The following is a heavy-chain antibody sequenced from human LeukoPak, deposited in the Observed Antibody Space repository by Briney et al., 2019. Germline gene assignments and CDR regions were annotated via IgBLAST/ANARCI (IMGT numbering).Heavy chain of an antibody. CDR3: ARGHWQLEV. Sequence: GGSLRLSCEASGFSFSEYWMSWVRQATGKGLEWVASTNPDGNEKYYVDSVKGQFTISRDNAKESVYLQMNRQRAEDTAVYYCARGHWQLEVWGQGTTVTVSS. CDR1: GFSFSEYW. CDR2: TNPDGNEK. J-gene: IGHJ6*02. D-gene: IGHD1-1*01. V-gene: IGHV3-7*01.